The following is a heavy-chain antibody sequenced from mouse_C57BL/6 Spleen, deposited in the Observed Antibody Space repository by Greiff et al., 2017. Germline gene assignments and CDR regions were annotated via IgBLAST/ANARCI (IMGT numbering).Heavy chain of an antibody. V-gene: IGHV1-54*01. CDR1: GYAFTNYL. CDR2: INPGSGGT. CDR3: ARRDYYGSSRYFEV. J-gene: IGHJ1*03. Sequence: VQLQQSGAELVRPGTSVKVSCKASGYAFTNYLIEWVKQRPGQGLAWIGVINPGSGGTNYNEQFKGKATLTADKSSSTAYMQLSSLTAEDSAVYFCARRDYYGSSRYFEVWGTGTTVTVSS. D-gene: IGHD1-1*01.